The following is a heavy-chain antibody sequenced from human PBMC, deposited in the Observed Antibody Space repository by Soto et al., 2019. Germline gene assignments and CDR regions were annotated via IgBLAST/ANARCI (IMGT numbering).Heavy chain of an antibody. CDR2: IYYSGST. J-gene: IGHJ6*02. Sequence: TLSLTCTVSGGSISSGGYYWSWIRQHPGKGLEWIGYIYYSGSTYYNPSLKSRVTISVDTSKNQFSLKLSSVTAADTAVYYCARGIVVVPAAIREYYYYGMDVWGQGTTVTVSS. V-gene: IGHV4-31*03. D-gene: IGHD2-2*02. CDR1: GGSISSGGYY. CDR3: ARGIVVVPAAIREYYYYGMDV.